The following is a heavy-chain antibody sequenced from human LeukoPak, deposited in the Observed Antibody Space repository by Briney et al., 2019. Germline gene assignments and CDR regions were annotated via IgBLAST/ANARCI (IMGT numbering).Heavy chain of an antibody. V-gene: IGHV3-74*01. CDR2: INSDGSRI. J-gene: IGHJ4*02. Sequence: GGSLRLSCVASGFTFSRYWMHWVRQAHGKGLGWVSRINSDGSRIIYTDSVKGGFTISRDNAKNTLYLQMTSLRVEDTAVYYCGRGSGVADYWGQGALVTVSS. CDR3: GRGSGVADY. D-gene: IGHD7-27*01. CDR1: GFTFSRYW.